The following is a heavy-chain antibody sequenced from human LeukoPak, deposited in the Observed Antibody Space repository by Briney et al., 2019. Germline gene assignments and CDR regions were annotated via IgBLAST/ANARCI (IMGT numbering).Heavy chain of an antibody. V-gene: IGHV5-51*01. J-gene: IGHJ3*02. Sequence: GESLKISCKGSGYSFTNYWIGWVRQMPGKGLEWMGIIYPGDSDTRYSPSFQGRVTISADKSIDTAYLQWSSLKASDTATYYCAGDYFGAGFDMWGQGTMVTVSS. CDR2: IYPGDSDT. D-gene: IGHD3-10*01. CDR3: AGDYFGAGFDM. CDR1: GYSFTNYW.